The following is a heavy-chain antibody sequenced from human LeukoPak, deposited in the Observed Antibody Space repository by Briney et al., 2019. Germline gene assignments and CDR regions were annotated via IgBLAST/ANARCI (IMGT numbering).Heavy chain of an antibody. J-gene: IGHJ4*02. CDR1: GFTFSSYG. CDR2: ISYDGSNK. D-gene: IGHD2-15*01. CDR3: GGLAVFDY. V-gene: IGHV3-30*03. Sequence: GGSLRLSCAASGFTFSSYGMHWVRQAPGKGLEWVAVISYDGSNKYYADSMKGRFTISRDNSRNTLYLQMNSLRPEDTAVYYCGGLAVFDYWGQGTLVTVSS.